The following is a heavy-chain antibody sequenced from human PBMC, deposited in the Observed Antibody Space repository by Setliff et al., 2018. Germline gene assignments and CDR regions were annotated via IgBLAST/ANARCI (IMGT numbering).Heavy chain of an antibody. D-gene: IGHD1-26*01. V-gene: IGHV1-18*01. Sequence: AASVKVSCKASGYTFTSYGISWVRQAPGQGLEWMGWISGYNGNTNYAQNFQGRVTMTTDTSTSTAYMELRSLRSDDTAVYYCARDPLYSGSYGPEFYFDYWGQGTLVTVSS. CDR3: ARDPLYSGSYGPEFYFDY. CDR1: GYTFTSYG. J-gene: IGHJ4*02. CDR2: ISGYNGNT.